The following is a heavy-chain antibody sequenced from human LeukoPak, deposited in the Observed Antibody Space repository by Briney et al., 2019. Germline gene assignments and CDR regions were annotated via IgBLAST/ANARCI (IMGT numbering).Heavy chain of an antibody. Sequence: GGSLRLSCAASGFTFRTYSMNWVRQAPGKGLEWVSSISTTSSYFYYADSVKGRSTISRDNAKNALFLQMISLRAEDTAVYYCARVGPPSYAMDVWGQGTTVTVSS. D-gene: IGHD3-16*01. J-gene: IGHJ6*02. CDR1: GFTFRTYS. CDR2: ISTTSSYF. V-gene: IGHV3-21*01. CDR3: ARVGPPSYAMDV.